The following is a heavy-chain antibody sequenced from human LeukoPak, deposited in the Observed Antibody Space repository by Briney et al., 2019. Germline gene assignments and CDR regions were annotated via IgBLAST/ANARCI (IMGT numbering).Heavy chain of an antibody. D-gene: IGHD3-10*01. J-gene: IGHJ6*02. CDR1: GYTFTSYD. Sequence: ASVKVSCKASGYTFTSYDINWVRQATGQGLEWMGWMNPNSGNTGYAQKFQGRVTMTRNTSISTVYMELSSLRSEDTAVYYCARVGTRNMVRGAPPRYYYGMDVWGQGTTVTVSS. CDR2: MNPNSGNT. CDR3: ARVGTRNMVRGAPPRYYYGMDV. V-gene: IGHV1-8*01.